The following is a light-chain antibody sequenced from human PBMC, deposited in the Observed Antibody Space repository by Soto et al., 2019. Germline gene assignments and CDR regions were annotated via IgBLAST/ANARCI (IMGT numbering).Light chain of an antibody. Sequence: DIQMTQSPSSLSAFVGDRVTITCQASRDISVYLNWYQQKPGKPPKLLVYDASNLQTGVPSRFSGSGSGTHFTFTISSLQPEDVATYYCQQYDNLPPYTFVQGTKLEIK. CDR3: QQYDNLPPYT. J-gene: IGKJ2*01. CDR2: DAS. V-gene: IGKV1-33*01. CDR1: RDISVY.